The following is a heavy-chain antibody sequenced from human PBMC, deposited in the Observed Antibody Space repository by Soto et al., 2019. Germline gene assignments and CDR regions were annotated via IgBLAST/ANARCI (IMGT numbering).Heavy chain of an antibody. CDR2: VGAYNGNT. D-gene: IGHD6-6*01. J-gene: IGHJ6*03. V-gene: IGHV1-18*01. CDR1: GYTFTNYG. CDR3: ARVQQVVCYFYYYMDV. Sequence: QVQLLQSGAEVKKPGASVKVSCKASGYTFTNYGITWVRQAPGQGLEWMGGVGAYNGNTHYTQRLQDRVTMTTNTTTSTDYMELRGLRSDDTAWYYCARVQQVVCYFYYYMDVWGKGTTVTVSS.